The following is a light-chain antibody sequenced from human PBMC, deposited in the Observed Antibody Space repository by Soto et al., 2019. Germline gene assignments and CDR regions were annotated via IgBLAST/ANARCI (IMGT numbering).Light chain of an antibody. CDR2: DVS. CDR3: CSYAGSNTSV. J-gene: IGLJ3*02. Sequence: QSVLTQPRSVSGSPGQSVTISCTGTSSDVGGYNYVSWYQQHPGKAPKLMIYDVSKRPSGVPDRFSGSKSGNTASLIISGLQAEDEADYYCCSYAGSNTSVFGGGTKLTVL. V-gene: IGLV2-11*01. CDR1: SSDVGGYNY.